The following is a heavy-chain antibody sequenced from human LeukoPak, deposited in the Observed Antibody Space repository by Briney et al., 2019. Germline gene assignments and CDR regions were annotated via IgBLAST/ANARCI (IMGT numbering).Heavy chain of an antibody. J-gene: IGHJ2*01. CDR3: ARVSSSWWLWYFDL. V-gene: IGHV3-7*01. Sequence: GGSLRLSCAASGFTVSSNYMSWVRQASGEGLEWVANIKQDGSDTYCVDSVKGRFTISRDNAKNSLYLQMNSLRAEDTAVYYCARVSSSWWLWYFDLWGRGTLVTVSS. CDR2: IKQDGSDT. D-gene: IGHD6-13*01. CDR1: GFTVSSNY.